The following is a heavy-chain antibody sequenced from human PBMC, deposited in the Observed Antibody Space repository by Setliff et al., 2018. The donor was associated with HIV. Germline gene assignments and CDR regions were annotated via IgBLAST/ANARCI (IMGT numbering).Heavy chain of an antibody. J-gene: IGHJ5*02. D-gene: IGHD6-6*01. V-gene: IGHV4-38-2*02. CDR3: ARGSXXAHRFDP. CDR2: IYHAGNT. Sequence: SETLSLTCTVTGYSISSGYYWAWIRQPPGKGLEWIGHIYHAGNTYYNPSLKSRVTISLDTSKNQFSLKLSSVTAADTAVYYCARGSXXAHRFDPWGQGTLVTVSS. CDR1: GYSISSGYY.